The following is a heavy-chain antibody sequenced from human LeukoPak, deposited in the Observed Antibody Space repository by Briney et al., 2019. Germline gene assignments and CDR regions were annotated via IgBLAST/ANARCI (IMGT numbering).Heavy chain of an antibody. CDR2: ISSSISYI. D-gene: IGHD1-26*01. CDR3: ARGYSGSLFDY. CDR1: GFTFSSYS. Sequence: GGSLRLSCAASGFTFSSYSMNWVRQAPGKGLEWVSSISSSISYIYYADSVKGRITISRDNARNSLYLQMNSLRAEDTAVYYCARGYSGSLFDYWGQGTLVTVSS. J-gene: IGHJ4*02. V-gene: IGHV3-21*01.